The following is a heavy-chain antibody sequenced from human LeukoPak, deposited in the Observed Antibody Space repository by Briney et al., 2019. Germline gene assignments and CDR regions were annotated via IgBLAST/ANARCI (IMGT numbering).Heavy chain of an antibody. V-gene: IGHV3-48*03. D-gene: IGHD4-17*01. CDR1: GFTFSSYE. CDR2: MSSHGTTI. CDR3: APYGDYFDY. J-gene: IGHJ4*02. Sequence: PGGSLRLSCVASGFTFSSYEMNWVRQAPGQGLEWVSYMSSHGTTIYYADSVKGRFTISRDNAKNSLYLEMNSLRDEDTAVYYCAPYGDYFDYWGRGTLVTVSS.